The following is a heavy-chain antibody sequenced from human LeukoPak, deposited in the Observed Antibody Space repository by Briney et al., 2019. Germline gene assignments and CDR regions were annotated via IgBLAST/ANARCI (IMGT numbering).Heavy chain of an antibody. Sequence: ASVTVSCKASGGTCSSYAISWVRQAPGQGLEWMGRIIPILGIANYAQKFQGRVTITADKSTSTAYMELSSLRSEDTAVYYCARLHYYDSSGYYPHFYYYYGMDVWGQGTTVTVSS. CDR1: GGTCSSYA. CDR3: ARLHYYDSSGYYPHFYYYYGMDV. CDR2: IIPILGIA. J-gene: IGHJ6*02. V-gene: IGHV1-69*04. D-gene: IGHD3-22*01.